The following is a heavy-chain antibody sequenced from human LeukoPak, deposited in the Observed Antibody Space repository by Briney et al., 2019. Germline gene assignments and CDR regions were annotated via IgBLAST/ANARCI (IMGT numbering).Heavy chain of an antibody. Sequence: SETLSLTCAVYGGSFSGYYWSWIRQPPGKGLEWIGEINHSGSTNYNPSLKSRVTISVDTSKNQFSLKLSSVTAADTAVYYCARTLQYHGSGSYAYWGQGTLVTVSS. D-gene: IGHD3-10*01. J-gene: IGHJ4*02. CDR2: INHSGST. CDR1: GGSFSGYY. V-gene: IGHV4-34*01. CDR3: ARTLQYHGSGSYAY.